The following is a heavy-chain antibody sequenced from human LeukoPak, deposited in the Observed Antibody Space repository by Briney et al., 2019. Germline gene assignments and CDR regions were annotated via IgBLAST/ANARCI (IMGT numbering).Heavy chain of an antibody. CDR2: ISWNSGSI. CDR1: GFTFDDYA. J-gene: IGHJ4*02. V-gene: IGHV3-9*01. Sequence: PGGSLRLSCAASGFTFDDYAMHWVRQAPGKGLEWVSGISWNSGSIGYADSVKGRFTISRDNAKNSLYLQMNALRYEDTAIYYCARDHDWAFDLWGQGTLVTVSS. D-gene: IGHD3-9*01. CDR3: ARDHDWAFDL.